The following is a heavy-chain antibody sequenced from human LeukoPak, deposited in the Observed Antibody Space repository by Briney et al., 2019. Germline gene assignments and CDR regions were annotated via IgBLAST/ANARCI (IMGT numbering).Heavy chain of an antibody. CDR3: AKDPPRTYGSGIGDY. D-gene: IGHD3-10*01. V-gene: IGHV3-30*02. J-gene: IGHJ4*02. CDR1: GFTFSNYG. CDR2: IRYDGSNK. Sequence: GGSLRLSCGASGFTFSNYGMHWVRQAPGKGLEWVAFIRYDGSNKYYADSVKGRFTISRDNSKNTLYLQMNSLRAEDTAVYYCAKDPPRTYGSGIGDYWGQGTLVTVSS.